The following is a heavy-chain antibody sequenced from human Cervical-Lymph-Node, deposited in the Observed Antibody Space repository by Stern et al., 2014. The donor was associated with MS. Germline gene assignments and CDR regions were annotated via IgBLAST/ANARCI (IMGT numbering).Heavy chain of an antibody. Sequence: QVTLRESGPTLVKPTQTLTLTCTFSGFSLSTSGVGGGWIRQPPGKAREGLALIYWDGHKHYSPSLKSRLTITKDTSKNQVVLTMTNMDPVDTATYYCAHRTAIKDAFDIWGQGTMVTVSS. J-gene: IGHJ3*02. CDR3: AHRTAIKDAFDI. V-gene: IGHV2-5*02. CDR1: GFSLSTSGVG. D-gene: IGHD5-18*01. CDR2: IYWDGHK.